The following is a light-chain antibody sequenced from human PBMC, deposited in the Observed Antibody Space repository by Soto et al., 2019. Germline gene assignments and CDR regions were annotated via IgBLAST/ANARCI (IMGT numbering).Light chain of an antibody. V-gene: IGKV1-27*01. CDR3: QKYYSAPPT. J-gene: IGKJ2*01. CDR1: QGIYNY. CDR2: AAS. Sequence: DIQMTQSPSSLSASVGDRVTITCRASQGIYNYLAWYQQKPGKVPKLLIYAASTLQSGVPSRFSGSGSGTDFTLTIISLQPEDVATYYCQKYYSAPPTFGQGTKLEIK.